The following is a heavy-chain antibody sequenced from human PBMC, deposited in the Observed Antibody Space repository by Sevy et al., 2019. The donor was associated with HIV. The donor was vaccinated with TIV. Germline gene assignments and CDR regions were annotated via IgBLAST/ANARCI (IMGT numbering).Heavy chain of an antibody. D-gene: IGHD4-17*01. J-gene: IGHJ4*02. CDR1: GGSISSGLYS. CDR2: IYHTGNT. V-gene: IGHV4-30-2*01. Sequence: SETLSLTCAVSGGSISSGLYSWNWIRQPPGRGLEGIGYIYHTGNTYYNPSLKTRVTISVDRSKNQFSLRLTSVTAADTAVYYCARDSGDYPYYFDHWGQGTLVTVSS. CDR3: ARDSGDYPYYFDH.